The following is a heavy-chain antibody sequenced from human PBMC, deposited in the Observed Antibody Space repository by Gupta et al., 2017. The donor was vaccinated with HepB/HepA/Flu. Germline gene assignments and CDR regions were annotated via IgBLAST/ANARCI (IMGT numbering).Heavy chain of an antibody. V-gene: IGHV4-61*08. CDR1: DASMTNGVYY. CDR2: VHKTGRT. Sequence: QVQLQESGPGLVKPSETLSVSCRVSDASMTNGVYYWSWTRQPPGKGLEWSGKVHKTGRTSYNPSLQSRVAISIDTSKKQFYLNLTSVTAADTAVYYCARDHLSGDYFRWFDPWGQGSLVTVSS. J-gene: IGHJ5*02. D-gene: IGHD1-26*01. CDR3: ARDHLSGDYFRWFDP.